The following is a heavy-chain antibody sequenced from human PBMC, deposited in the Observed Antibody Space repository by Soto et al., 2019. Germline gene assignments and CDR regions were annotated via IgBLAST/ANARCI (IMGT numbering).Heavy chain of an antibody. D-gene: IGHD5-18*01. CDR1: GGSISSGGYY. CDR3: ASRDVDTTLVGNDY. CDR2: IYYSGTT. V-gene: IGHV4-31*03. Sequence: QVHLQESGPGLVKPSQTLALTCIVSGGSISSGGYYWYWVRQHPEKGLEWIGFIYYSGTTYYNPSLKSRVTMSVDTSRHQFSLKLRSVTAADTAVYYCASRDVDTTLVGNDYWGQGSLVVVSS. J-gene: IGHJ4*02.